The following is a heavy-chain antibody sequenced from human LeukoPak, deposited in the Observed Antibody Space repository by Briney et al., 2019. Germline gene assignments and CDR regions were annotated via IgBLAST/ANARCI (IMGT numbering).Heavy chain of an antibody. J-gene: IGHJ4*02. Sequence: SETLSLTCTVSGGSISSHYWSWIRQPAGKGLEWIGRIYSSGSTNYSPSLNSRVTMSIDTSKNQFSLKLRSATAADTAIYYCARVRREWSSGFWGQGTLVTVSS. CDR3: ARVRREWSSGF. CDR2: IYSSGST. V-gene: IGHV4-4*07. D-gene: IGHD3-3*01. CDR1: GGSISSHY.